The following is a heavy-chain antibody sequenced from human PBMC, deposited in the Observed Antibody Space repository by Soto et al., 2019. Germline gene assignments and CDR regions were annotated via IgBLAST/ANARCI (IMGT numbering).Heavy chain of an antibody. Sequence: QVQLVQSGAEVKKPGSSVKVSCKASGGTFSSYTISWVRQAPGQGREWMGRIIPILGIANYAQKFQGRVTITADKSTSTAYMELSSLRSEDTAVYYCAREVAAAGVSRFDYWGQGTLVTVSS. J-gene: IGHJ4*02. D-gene: IGHD6-13*01. CDR2: IIPILGIA. CDR1: GGTFSSYT. V-gene: IGHV1-69*08. CDR3: AREVAAAGVSRFDY.